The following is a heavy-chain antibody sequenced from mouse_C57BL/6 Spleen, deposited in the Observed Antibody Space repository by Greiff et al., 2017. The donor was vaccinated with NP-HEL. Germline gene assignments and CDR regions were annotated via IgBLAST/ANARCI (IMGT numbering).Heavy chain of an antibody. D-gene: IGHD1-1*01. CDR2: IHPNRGST. V-gene: IGHV1-64*01. Sequence: QVQLQQPGAELVKPGASVKLSCKASGYTFTSYWMHWVKQRPGQGLEWIGMIHPNRGSTNYNEKFKGKATLTVDTSSSTAYMQLSSLTSEDSAGYYCARNDGSSPSYYFDYWGQGTTLTVAS. J-gene: IGHJ2*01. CDR3: ARNDGSSPSYYFDY. CDR1: GYTFTSYW.